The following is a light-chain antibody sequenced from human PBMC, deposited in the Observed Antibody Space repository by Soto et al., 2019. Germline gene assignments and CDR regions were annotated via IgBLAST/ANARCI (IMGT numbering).Light chain of an antibody. CDR2: GAS. CDR3: QQYNSWPPYT. Sequence: ETVMTQSPATLSVSPGESASLSCRASQSVSGFLAWYQQKPGQAPRLLIYGASTRATGIPARFSGRGSGTEFTLTISSLQSEDFALYYCQQYNSWPPYTFGQGTKLEIK. J-gene: IGKJ2*01. CDR1: QSVSGF. V-gene: IGKV3-15*01.